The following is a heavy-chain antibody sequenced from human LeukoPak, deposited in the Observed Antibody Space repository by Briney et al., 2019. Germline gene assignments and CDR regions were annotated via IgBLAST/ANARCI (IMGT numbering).Heavy chain of an antibody. D-gene: IGHD3-3*01. CDR2: ISGSGGST. CDR1: GFTFSSYA. V-gene: IGHV3-23*01. CDR3: AKGFAYYYDFWCGYWFDY. J-gene: IGHJ4*02. Sequence: GGSLRLSCAASGFTFSSYAMSWVRQAPGKGLEWVSAISGSGGSTYYADSVKGRFTISRDNSKNTLYQQMNSLRAEDTAVYYCAKGFAYYYDFWCGYWFDYWGQGTLVTVSS.